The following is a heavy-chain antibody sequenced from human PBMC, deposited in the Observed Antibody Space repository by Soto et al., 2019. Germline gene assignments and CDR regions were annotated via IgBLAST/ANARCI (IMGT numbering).Heavy chain of an antibody. CDR2: IKSKTDGGTT. J-gene: IGHJ6*03. D-gene: IGHD5-12*01. CDR3: TTAPSSGYDFYYYYYYMDV. V-gene: IGHV3-15*01. CDR1: GFTFSNAW. Sequence: GGSLRLSCAASGFTFSNAWMSWVRQAPGKGLKWVGRIKSKTDGGTTDYAAPVKGRFTISRDDSKNTLYLQMNSLKTEDTAVYYCTTAPSSGYDFYYYYYYMDVWGKGTTVTVSS.